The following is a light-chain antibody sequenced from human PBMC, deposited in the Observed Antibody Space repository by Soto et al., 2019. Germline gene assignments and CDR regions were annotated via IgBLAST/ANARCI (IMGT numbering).Light chain of an antibody. CDR3: QQYNSYSVYT. J-gene: IGKJ2*01. Sequence: DIQMTQSPSTLSASVGDRVIITCRASQSISSWLAWYQQKPGEAPKLLIYDASSLERGVPSMFSGSGSGTEFTLPISSLQPDDFATYYCQQYNSYSVYTVGQGTKREIK. CDR2: DAS. V-gene: IGKV1-5*01. CDR1: QSISSW.